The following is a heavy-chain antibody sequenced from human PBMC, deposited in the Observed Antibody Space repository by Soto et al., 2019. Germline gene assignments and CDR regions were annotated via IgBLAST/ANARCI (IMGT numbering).Heavy chain of an antibody. V-gene: IGHV1-69*06. CDR2: IIPIFGTA. CDR1: GGTFSSYA. J-gene: IGHJ5*02. D-gene: IGHD1-26*01. CDR3: AREREPRSNWFDP. Sequence: QVQLVQSGAEVKKPGSSVKVSCKASGGTFSSYAISWVRQAPGQGLEWMGGIIPIFGTANYAQRFQGRVTSTADKSTSTAYMELSSRRSDDTAVYYCAREREPRSNWFDPWGQGTLVTVSS.